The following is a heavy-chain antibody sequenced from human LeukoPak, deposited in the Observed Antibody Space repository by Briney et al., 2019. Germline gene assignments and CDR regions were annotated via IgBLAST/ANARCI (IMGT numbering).Heavy chain of an antibody. Sequence: GGSLRLSCAASGFTVSSNYMSWVRQAPGKGLEWVSVIYSGGSTYYADSVKGRFTISRDNSKNTQYLQMNSLRAEDTAVYYCATSIFGIWTPYYFDYWGQGTLVTVSS. CDR3: ATSIFGIWTPYYFDY. J-gene: IGHJ4*02. CDR2: IYSGGST. D-gene: IGHD3/OR15-3a*01. V-gene: IGHV3-53*01. CDR1: GFTVSSNY.